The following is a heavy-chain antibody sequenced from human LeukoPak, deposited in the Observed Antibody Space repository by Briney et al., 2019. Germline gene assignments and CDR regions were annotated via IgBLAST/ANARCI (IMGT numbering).Heavy chain of an antibody. CDR1: GFTFRGYA. Sequence: PGGSLRLSCAASGFTFRGYAMAWVRQAPGKGLEWVSSITDSGDVTYYTDSVKGRFTISRDNSKRTLYLQMNSLTAEDTALYFCAKGQTGAPSFYYFFYLDGWGKGSTVIVSS. CDR3: AKGQTGAPSFYYFFYLDG. J-gene: IGHJ6*03. CDR2: ITDSGDVT. D-gene: IGHD2-8*02. V-gene: IGHV3-23*01.